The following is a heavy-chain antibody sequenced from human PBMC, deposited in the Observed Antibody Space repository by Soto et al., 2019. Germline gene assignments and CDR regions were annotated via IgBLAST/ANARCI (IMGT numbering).Heavy chain of an antibody. J-gene: IGHJ6*02. CDR3: AGGPSGKDSSGWYGLYYYGMDV. CDR1: GGTFSSYA. CDR2: IIPIFGTA. V-gene: IGHV1-69*13. D-gene: IGHD6-19*01. Sequence: GASVKVSCKASGGTFSSYAISWVRQAPGQGLEWMGGIIPIFGTANYAQKFQGRVTITADESTSTAYMELSSLRSEDTAVYYCAGGPSGKDSSGWYGLYYYGMDVWGQGTTVTVSS.